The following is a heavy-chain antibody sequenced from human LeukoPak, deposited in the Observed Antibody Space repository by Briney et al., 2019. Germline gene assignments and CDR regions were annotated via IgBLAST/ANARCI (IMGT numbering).Heavy chain of an antibody. J-gene: IGHJ3*02. CDR2: IYYSGST. CDR3: ARSGWGIRGDAFDI. CDR1: GGSISSYY. Sequence: PSETLSLTCTVSGGSISSYYWSWIRQPPGKGLEWIGYIYYSGSTNYNPSLKSRVTISVDTSKNQFSLKLSSVTAADTAVYYCARSGWGIRGDAFDIWGQGTMVTVSS. D-gene: IGHD7-27*01. V-gene: IGHV4-59*08.